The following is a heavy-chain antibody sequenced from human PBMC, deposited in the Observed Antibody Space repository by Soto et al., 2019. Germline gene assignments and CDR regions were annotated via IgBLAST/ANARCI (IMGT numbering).Heavy chain of an antibody. CDR1: GGSISGYY. V-gene: IGHV4-59*01. CDR3: ARVGVAGTNWYFDL. D-gene: IGHD6-19*01. Sequence: QVQLQESGPGLVKPSETLSLTCTVSGGSISGYYWSWIRQPPGKGLEWIGYIYYSGSTNYNPSLKSRVTISVDTSKNQFSLKLSSVTAADTAVYYCARVGVAGTNWYFDLWGRGTLVTVSS. CDR2: IYYSGST. J-gene: IGHJ2*01.